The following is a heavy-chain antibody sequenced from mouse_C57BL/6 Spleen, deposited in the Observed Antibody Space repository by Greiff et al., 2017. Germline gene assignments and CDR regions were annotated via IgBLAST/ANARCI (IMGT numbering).Heavy chain of an antibody. V-gene: IGHV1-39*01. CDR2: INPNYGTT. J-gene: IGHJ4*01. Sequence: VHVKQSGPELVKPGASVKISCKASGYSFTDYNMNWVKQSNGKSLEWIGVINPNYGTTSYNQKFKGKATLTVDQSSSTAYMQLNSLTSEDSAVYYCARGGAYEYYYAMDYWGQGTSVTVSS. CDR1: GYSFTDYN. D-gene: IGHD1-1*01. CDR3: ARGGAYEYYYAMDY.